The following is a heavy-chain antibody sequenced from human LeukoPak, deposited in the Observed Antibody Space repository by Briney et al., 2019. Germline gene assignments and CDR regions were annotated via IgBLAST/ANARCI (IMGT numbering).Heavy chain of an antibody. D-gene: IGHD2-2*01. J-gene: IGHJ4*02. CDR2: IIPIFGTA. CDR3: ARHLHSGYCSSTSCYENYYFDY. V-gene: IGHV1-69*13. CDR1: GYTFTGYY. Sequence: SVKVSCKASGYTFTGYYMHWVRQAPGQGLEWMGGIIPIFGTANYAQKFQGRVTITADESTSTAYMELSSLRSEDTAVYYCARHLHSGYCSSTSCYENYYFDYWGQGTLVTVSS.